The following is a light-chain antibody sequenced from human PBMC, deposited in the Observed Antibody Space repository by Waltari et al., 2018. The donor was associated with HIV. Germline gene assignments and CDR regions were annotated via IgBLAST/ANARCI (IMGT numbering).Light chain of an antibody. Sequence: DIVMTQAPDSLAVSLVERAPINCKSSQNVLYNSNSKNYLAWYQQKPGQPPKLLITWASTRESGVPDRFSGSGSGTDFTLTISPLQAEDVAVYYCQQYYSTPLTFGGGTKVEI. CDR2: WAS. CDR3: QQYYSTPLT. J-gene: IGKJ4*01. V-gene: IGKV4-1*01. CDR1: QNVLYNSNSKNY.